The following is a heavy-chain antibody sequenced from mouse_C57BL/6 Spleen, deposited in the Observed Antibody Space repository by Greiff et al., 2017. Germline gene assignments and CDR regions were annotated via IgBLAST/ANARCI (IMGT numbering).Heavy chain of an antibody. CDR2: ISSGSSTI. V-gene: IGHV5-17*01. CDR1: GFTFSDYG. CDR3: ARGGSNLYYYAMDY. D-gene: IGHD2-5*01. J-gene: IGHJ4*01. Sequence: EVKLVESGGGLVKPGGSLKLSCAASGFTFSDYGMHWVRQAPEKGLEWVAYISSGSSTIYYADTVKGRFTISRDNAKNTLFLQMTSLRSEDTAMYYCARGGSNLYYYAMDYWGQGTSVTVSS.